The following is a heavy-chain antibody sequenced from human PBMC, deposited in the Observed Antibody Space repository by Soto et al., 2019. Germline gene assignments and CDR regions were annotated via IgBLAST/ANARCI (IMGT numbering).Heavy chain of an antibody. V-gene: IGHV1-69*13. CDR1: GGAFSSYA. J-gene: IGHJ6*02. CDR2: IIPIFGTA. D-gene: IGHD1-20*01. CDR3: ARPPLITGTNYYYYGMDV. Sequence: SVKVSCKASGGAFSSYAISWVRQAPGQGLEWMGGIIPIFGTANYAQKFQGRVTITADESTSTAYMELSSLRSEDTAVYYCARPPLITGTNYYYYGMDVWGQGTTVTVSS.